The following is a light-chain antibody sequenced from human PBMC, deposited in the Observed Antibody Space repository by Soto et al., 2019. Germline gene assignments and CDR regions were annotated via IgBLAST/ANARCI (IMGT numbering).Light chain of an antibody. CDR1: QSVSSSY. Sequence: IVFTRAPCTLAWSPGEIATLSFRASQSVSSSYLAWYQQKPGQAPRLLIYGASTRATGIPARFSGSGSGTEFTLTISSLEPEDFAVYYCQQYGSSPWTFGKGTKVDIK. CDR3: QQYGSSPWT. CDR2: GAS. J-gene: IGKJ1*01. V-gene: IGKV3-20*01.